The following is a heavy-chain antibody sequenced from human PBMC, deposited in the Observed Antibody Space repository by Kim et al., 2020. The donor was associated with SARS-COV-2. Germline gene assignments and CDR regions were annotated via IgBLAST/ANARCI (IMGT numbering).Heavy chain of an antibody. CDR2: VSYDGSET. D-gene: IGHD1-20*01. J-gene: IGHJ6*02. Sequence: GGSLRLSCEASGFTFKCCGMHWVRQAPGQGLEWVAAVSYDGSETFSADSVKGRFTISRDNSKNTVYLQMNSLRPEDTGVYYCAKDMAGIRGMDVWGQGTT. CDR1: GFTFKCCG. V-gene: IGHV3-30*18. CDR3: AKDMAGIRGMDV.